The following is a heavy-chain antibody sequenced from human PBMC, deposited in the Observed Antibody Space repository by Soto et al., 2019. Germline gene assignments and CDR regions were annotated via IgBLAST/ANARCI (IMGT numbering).Heavy chain of an antibody. J-gene: IGHJ4*02. V-gene: IGHV3-30*18. CDR1: GFTFSSYG. CDR2: ISYDGSNK. Sequence: QVQLVESGGGVVQPGRSLRLSCAASGFTFSSYGMHWVRQAPGKGLEWVAVISYDGSNKYYADSVKGRFTISRDNSKNPLYLQMNRLRAEDTAVYYCAKFGGVGATVDYWGQGTLVTVSS. D-gene: IGHD1-26*01. CDR3: AKFGGVGATVDY.